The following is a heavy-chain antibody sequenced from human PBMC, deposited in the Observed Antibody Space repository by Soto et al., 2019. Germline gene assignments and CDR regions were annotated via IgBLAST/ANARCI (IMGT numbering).Heavy chain of an antibody. Sequence: QVQLVESGGGVVQPGRSLRLSCAASGFTFSSYGMHWVRQAPGKGLEWVAVISYDGSNKYYADSVKGRFTISRDNSKNTLYLQMNSLRAEDTAVYYCAKDSSSWYVRRLDYWGQGTLVTVSS. D-gene: IGHD6-13*01. CDR1: GFTFSSYG. CDR3: AKDSSSWYVRRLDY. J-gene: IGHJ4*02. V-gene: IGHV3-30*18. CDR2: ISYDGSNK.